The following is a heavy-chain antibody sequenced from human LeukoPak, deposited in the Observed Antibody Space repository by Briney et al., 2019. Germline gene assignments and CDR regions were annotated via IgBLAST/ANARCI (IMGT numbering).Heavy chain of an antibody. D-gene: IGHD2-2*01. Sequence: NPSETLSLTCTVSGGSISSGSYYWSWIRQPAGKGLEWIGRIYTSGSTNYNPSLKSRVTISVDTSKNQFSLKLSSVTAADTAVYYCARERPLSAIVVVPAAITGSYYYYMDVWGKGTTVTVSS. V-gene: IGHV4-61*02. CDR1: GGSISSGSYY. J-gene: IGHJ6*03. CDR3: ARERPLSAIVVVPAAITGSYYYYMDV. CDR2: IYTSGST.